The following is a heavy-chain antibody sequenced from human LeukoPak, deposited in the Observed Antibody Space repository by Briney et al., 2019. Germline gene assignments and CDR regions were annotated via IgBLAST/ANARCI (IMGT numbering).Heavy chain of an antibody. J-gene: IGHJ6*03. CDR3: ARGPAQWGYYYYYYMDV. D-gene: IGHD1-26*01. CDR1: GYTFTGYY. V-gene: IGHV1-2*02. CDR2: INPNSGGT. Sequence: ASVKVSCKASGYTFTGYYMHWVRQAPGQGLEWMGWINPNSGGTNYAQKFQGRVTMTRDTSISTVYMELSRLRSDDTAVYYCARGPAQWGYYYYYYMDVWGKGTTVTISS.